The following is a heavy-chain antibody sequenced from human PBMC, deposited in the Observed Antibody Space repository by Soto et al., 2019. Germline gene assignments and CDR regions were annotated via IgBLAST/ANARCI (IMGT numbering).Heavy chain of an antibody. Sequence: PGGSLRLSCASSGFTFSSYGMHWVRQAPGKGLEWVAVISYDGSNKYYADSVKGRFTISRDNSKNTLYLQMNSLRAEDTAVYYCAKERTSGTYVYYYYGMDVWGQGTTVTVSS. CDR3: AKERTSGTYVYYYYGMDV. CDR2: ISYDGSNK. J-gene: IGHJ6*02. V-gene: IGHV3-30*18. D-gene: IGHD1-1*01. CDR1: GFTFSSYG.